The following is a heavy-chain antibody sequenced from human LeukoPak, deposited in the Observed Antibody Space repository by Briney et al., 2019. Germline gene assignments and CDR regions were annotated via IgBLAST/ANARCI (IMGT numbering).Heavy chain of an antibody. CDR2: IYTSGST. CDR1: GGSISGYY. D-gene: IGHD3-3*01. V-gene: IGHV4-4*07. CDR3: ARVDVFGVVSSDYYYYYMDV. J-gene: IGHJ6*03. Sequence: PSETLLLTCSVSGGSISGYYWSWIRQPAGKGLEWIGRIYTSGSTNYNPSLKSRVTMSVDTSKNQFSLKLSYVTAADTAVYYCARVDVFGVVSSDYYYYYMDVWGKGTTVTVSS.